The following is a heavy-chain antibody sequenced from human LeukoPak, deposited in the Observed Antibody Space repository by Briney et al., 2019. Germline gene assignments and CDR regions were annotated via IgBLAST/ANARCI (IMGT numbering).Heavy chain of an antibody. CDR1: GYTFTSYG. V-gene: IGHV1-18*04. J-gene: IGHJ4*02. CDR3: ARAPNAPYVWGSYRPNFDH. CDR2: SSAYNGNT. Sequence: ASVKVSCKASGYTFTSYGISWVRQAPGQGLEWMGWSSAYNGNTNYAQKLQGRVTMTTDTSTSKAYMDLRSLRSDDTAVYYCARAPNAPYVWGSYRPNFDHWGPGTLVTVSS. D-gene: IGHD3-16*02.